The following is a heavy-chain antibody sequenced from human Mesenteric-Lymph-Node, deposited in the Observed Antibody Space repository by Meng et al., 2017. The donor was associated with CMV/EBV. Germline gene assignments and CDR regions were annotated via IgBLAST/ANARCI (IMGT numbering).Heavy chain of an antibody. Sequence: GGSLRLSCAASGFTFDDYAMQWVRQAPGKGLEWVSGITWNSATIGYADSVKGRFTISRDNAKNSLYLQMNSLRDEDTALYYCAKDIENIPVAGIGRYFDLWGRGTLVTVSS. CDR3: AKDIENIPVAGIGRYFDL. D-gene: IGHD6-19*01. J-gene: IGHJ2*01. CDR2: ITWNSATI. CDR1: GFTFDDYA. V-gene: IGHV3-9*01.